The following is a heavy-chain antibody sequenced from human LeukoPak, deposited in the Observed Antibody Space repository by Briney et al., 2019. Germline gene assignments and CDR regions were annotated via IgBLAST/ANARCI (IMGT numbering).Heavy chain of an antibody. V-gene: IGHV4-59*01. D-gene: IGHD6-13*01. CDR1: GGSISSYY. J-gene: IGHJ5*02. Sequence: SETLSLTCTVSGGSISSYYWSWIRQPPGKGLEWIGYIYYSGSTNYNPSLKSRVTISVDTSKNQFSLKLSSVTAADTAVYYCARDRGSSWLDPWGQGTLVTVSS. CDR3: ARDRGSSWLDP. CDR2: IYYSGST.